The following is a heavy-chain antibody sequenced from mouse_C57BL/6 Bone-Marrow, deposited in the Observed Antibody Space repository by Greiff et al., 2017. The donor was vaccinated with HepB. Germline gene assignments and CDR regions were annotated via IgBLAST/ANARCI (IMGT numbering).Heavy chain of an antibody. CDR1: GYTFTSYW. Sequence: VKLQQPGAELVKPGASVKLSCKASGYTFTSYWMHWVKQRPGQGLEWIGMIHPNSGSTNYNEKFKSKATLTVDKSSSTAYMQLSSLTSEDSAVFYCARGTTVPYFDDWGQGTTLTVSS. CDR3: ARGTTVPYFDD. J-gene: IGHJ2*01. CDR2: IHPNSGST. D-gene: IGHD1-1*01. V-gene: IGHV1-64*01.